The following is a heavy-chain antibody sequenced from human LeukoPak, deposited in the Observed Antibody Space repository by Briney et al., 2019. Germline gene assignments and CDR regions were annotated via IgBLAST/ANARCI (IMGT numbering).Heavy chain of an antibody. CDR1: GYTFTGYY. V-gene: IGHV1-2*02. Sequence: ASVNVSCKASGYTFTGYYMHWVRQAPGQGLEWMGWINPNSGGTNYAQKFQGRVTMTRDTYISTAYMELSRLRSDDTAVYYCARGSPEHYYDSSGEIDYWGQGTLVTVSS. CDR2: INPNSGGT. J-gene: IGHJ4*02. CDR3: ARGSPEHYYDSSGEIDY. D-gene: IGHD3-22*01.